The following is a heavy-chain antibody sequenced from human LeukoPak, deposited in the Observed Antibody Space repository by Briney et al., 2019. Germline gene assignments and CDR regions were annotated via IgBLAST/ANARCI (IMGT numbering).Heavy chain of an antibody. CDR1: GGSISSSSYY. V-gene: IGHV4-39*01. D-gene: IGHD3-22*01. Sequence: PSETLSLTCTVSGGSISSSSYYWGWIRQPPGKGLEWIGSIYYSGSTYYNPSLKSRVTISVDTSKNQFSLKLSSVTAADTAVYYRARQRYDSTCGYWGQGTLVTVSS. CDR3: ARQRYDSTCGY. J-gene: IGHJ4*02. CDR2: IYYSGST.